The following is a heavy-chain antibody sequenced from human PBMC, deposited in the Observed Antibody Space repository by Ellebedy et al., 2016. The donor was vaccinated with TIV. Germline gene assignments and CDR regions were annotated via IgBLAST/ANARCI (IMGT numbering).Heavy chain of an antibody. CDR3: AREVQDGNSVTRYLDY. J-gene: IGHJ4*02. CDR1: GASINSHY. D-gene: IGHD2-21*02. Sequence: SETLSLTXTVSGASINSHYWTWIRQPAGKGLEWIGRIYSRGANCSPSLESRITMSIDTSKNQYSMKLSSVTAADTAMYYCAREVQDGNSVTRYLDYWGQGTLVTVSS. V-gene: IGHV4-4*07. CDR2: IYSRGA.